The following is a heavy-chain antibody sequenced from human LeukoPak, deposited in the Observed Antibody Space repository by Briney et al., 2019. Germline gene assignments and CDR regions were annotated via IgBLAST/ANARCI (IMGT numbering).Heavy chain of an antibody. V-gene: IGHV3-74*01. CDR1: GFTFCTYW. Sequence: GGSLRLSCAASGFTFCTYWMHWVRQAPGKGLVWVSRIHSDGRSTSYADSVNGRFTISRDNAKNTLYLQMNSLRAEDTAVYYCARDRPGNTAIDYWGQGTLVTVSS. CDR2: IHSDGRST. J-gene: IGHJ4*02. CDR3: ARDRPGNTAIDY. D-gene: IGHD5-18*01.